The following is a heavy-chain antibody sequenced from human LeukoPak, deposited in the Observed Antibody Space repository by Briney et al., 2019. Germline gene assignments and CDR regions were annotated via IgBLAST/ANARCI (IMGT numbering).Heavy chain of an antibody. Sequence: KTSETLSLTCTVSGGSISSYYWSWIRQPPGKGLEWIGYIYYSGSTNYNPSLKSRVTISVDTSKNQFSLKLSSVTAADTAVYYCARSAGYSSGWYDYWGQGTLVTVSS. V-gene: IGHV4-59*08. D-gene: IGHD6-19*01. CDR2: IYYSGST. CDR1: GGSISSYY. CDR3: ARSAGYSSGWYDY. J-gene: IGHJ4*02.